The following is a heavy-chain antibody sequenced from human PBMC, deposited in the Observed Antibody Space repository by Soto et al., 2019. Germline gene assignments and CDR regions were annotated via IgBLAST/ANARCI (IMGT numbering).Heavy chain of an antibody. D-gene: IGHD1-7*01. V-gene: IGHV4-31*03. CDR3: ARSLGVGELLNYFDP. Sequence: QVQLQESGPGLVKPSQTLSLTCSVSGGAISGSNYYLNWIRQHPGRGLEWIGYIFSNGVPYYNPSPDRRVTISVDTSKNQFSLRLSSVTAADASVYYCARSLGVGELLNYFDPWGQGTLVTVSS. CDR2: IFSNGVP. CDR1: GGAISGSNYY. J-gene: IGHJ5*02.